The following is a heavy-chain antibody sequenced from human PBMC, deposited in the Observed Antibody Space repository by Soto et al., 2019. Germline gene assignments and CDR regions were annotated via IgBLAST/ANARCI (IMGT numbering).Heavy chain of an antibody. CDR3: ARDAPTSIAVAGYFDY. V-gene: IGHV4-30-2*05. Sequence: PSETLSLTCAVSGGSISSGGYSWSWIRQPPGKGLEWIGYIYYSGSTYYNPSLKSRVTISVDTSKNQFSLKLSSVTAADTAVYYCARDAPTSIAVAGYFDYWGQGTLVTVSS. CDR2: IYYSGST. J-gene: IGHJ4*02. D-gene: IGHD6-19*01. CDR1: GGSISSGGYS.